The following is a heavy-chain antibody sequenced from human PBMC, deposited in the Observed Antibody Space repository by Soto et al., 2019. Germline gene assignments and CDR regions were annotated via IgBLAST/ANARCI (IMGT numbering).Heavy chain of an antibody. J-gene: IGHJ5*02. V-gene: IGHV4-31*03. CDR3: ARGVFVLRFDP. CDR2: IYYSGST. D-gene: IGHD6-13*01. Sequence: SSETLSLTCTVSGGSISSGGYYWSWIRQHPGKGLEWIGYIYYSGSTYYNPSLKSRVTISVDTSKNQFSLKLSSVTAADTAVYYCARGVFVLRFDPWGQGTLVTVSS. CDR1: GGSISSGGYY.